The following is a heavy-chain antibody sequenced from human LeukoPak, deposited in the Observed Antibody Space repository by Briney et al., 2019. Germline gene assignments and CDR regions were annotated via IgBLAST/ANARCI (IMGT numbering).Heavy chain of an antibody. CDR3: ARGPLNTFGVDA. CDR1: GFTFSSYA. Sequence: GGSLRLSCAASGFTFSSYAMSWVRQAPGKGLEWVSAISGSGGSTYYADSVKGRFTISRDNSKNTLYLQMNSLRAEDTALYYCARGPLNTFGVDAWGHGTTVTVSS. D-gene: IGHD1/OR15-1a*01. CDR2: ISGSGGST. J-gene: IGHJ6*02. V-gene: IGHV3-23*01.